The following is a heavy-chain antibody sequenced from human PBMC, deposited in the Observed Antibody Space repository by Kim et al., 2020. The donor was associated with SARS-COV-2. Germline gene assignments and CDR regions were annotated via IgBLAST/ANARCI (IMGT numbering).Heavy chain of an antibody. V-gene: IGHV3-11*04. CDR3: ARDRSLKD. CDR2: ISDTGTTT. J-gene: IGHJ4*02. CDR1: TITFSNFD. Sequence: GGSLRLSCTDSTITFSNFDMNLIRQAPGRGLEWISHISDTGTTTYYADSVKGRFTISRDNARNSVYLQMNSLRAEDTALYYCARDRSLKDWGEGPPVTVPS.